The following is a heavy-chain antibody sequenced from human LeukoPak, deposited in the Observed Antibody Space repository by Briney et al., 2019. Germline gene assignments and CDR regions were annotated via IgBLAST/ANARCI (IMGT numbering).Heavy chain of an antibody. CDR3: AKGARVVVPFDY. CDR1: GFTFSSYG. V-gene: IGHV3-30*02. Sequence: PGGSLRLSCAASGFTFSSYGMHWVRQAPGKGLEWVGFIRYDGSNKYYADSVKGRFTISRDNSKNTLYLQMNSLRAEDTAVYYCAKGARVVVPFDYWGQGTLVTVSS. J-gene: IGHJ4*02. D-gene: IGHD2-2*01. CDR2: IRYDGSNK.